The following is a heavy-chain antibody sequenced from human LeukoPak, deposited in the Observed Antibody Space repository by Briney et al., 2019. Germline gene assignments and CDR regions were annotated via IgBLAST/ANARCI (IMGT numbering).Heavy chain of an antibody. Sequence: VRRLPGXGREGIAIIFPGDSHTRYSPSFQGQVTISAHKSINTAYLQWSSLKASDTAMYYCARRYSGYRFDPWGQGTLVTVSS. CDR3: ARRYSGYRFDP. D-gene: IGHD3-22*01. V-gene: IGHV5-51*01. CDR2: IFPGDSHT. J-gene: IGHJ5*02.